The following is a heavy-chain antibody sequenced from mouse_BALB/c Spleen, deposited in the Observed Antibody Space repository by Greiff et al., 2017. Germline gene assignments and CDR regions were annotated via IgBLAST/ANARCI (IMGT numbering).Heavy chain of an antibody. D-gene: IGHD1-1*01. CDR1: GFTFSNYW. V-gene: IGHV6-6*02. J-gene: IGHJ2*01. CDR2: IRLKSNNYAT. CDR3: TRSITLGYFDY. Sequence: EVKVEESGGGLVQPGGSMKLSCVASGFTFSNYWMNWVRQSPEKGLEWVAEIRLKSNNYATHYAESVKGRFTISRDDSKSSVYLQMNNLRAEDTGIYYCTRSITLGYFDYWGQGTTLTVSS.